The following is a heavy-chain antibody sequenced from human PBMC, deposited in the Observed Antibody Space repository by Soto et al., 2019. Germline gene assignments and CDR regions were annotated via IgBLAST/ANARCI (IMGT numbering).Heavy chain of an antibody. J-gene: IGHJ3*02. CDR2: ISSSSSYI. CDR3: ARDLGYYDSSGRRSAFDI. V-gene: IGHV3-21*01. D-gene: IGHD3-22*01. CDR1: GFTFSSYS. Sequence: GGSLRLSCAASGFTFSSYSMNWVRQAPGRGLEWVSSISSSSSYIYYADSVKGRFTISRDNAKNSLYLQMNSLRAEDTAAFYCARDLGYYDSSGRRSAFDIWGQGTMVTVSS.